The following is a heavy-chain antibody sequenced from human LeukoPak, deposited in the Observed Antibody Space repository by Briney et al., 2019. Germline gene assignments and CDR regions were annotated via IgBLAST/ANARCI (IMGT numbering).Heavy chain of an antibody. CDR3: ARDRELAALDP. J-gene: IGHJ5*02. Sequence: PSETLTLTCTVSGDSLRTTTYYWNRIRQPPGKGLEWIGGLYHSGTIYYNPSLKSRVTISADKSKNHFSLKLTSVTAADTAVYYCARDRELAALDPWGQGSLVTVSS. CDR1: GDSLRTTTYY. CDR2: LYHSGTI. V-gene: IGHV4-39*07. D-gene: IGHD1-26*01.